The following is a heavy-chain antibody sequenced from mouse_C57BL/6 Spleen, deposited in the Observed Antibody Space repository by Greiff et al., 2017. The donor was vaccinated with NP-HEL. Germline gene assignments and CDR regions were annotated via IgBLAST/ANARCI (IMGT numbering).Heavy chain of an antibody. D-gene: IGHD2-4*01. CDR3: ARDDYDGAWFAY. CDR2: INPNNGGT. Sequence: VQLKQSGPELVKPGASVKIPCKASGYTFTDYNMDWVKQSPGKSLEWIGDINPNNGGTIYNQKFKGKATLTVDKSSSTAYMELRSLTSEDTAVYYCARDDYDGAWFAYWGQGTLVTVSA. CDR1: GYTFTDYN. J-gene: IGHJ3*01. V-gene: IGHV1-18*01.